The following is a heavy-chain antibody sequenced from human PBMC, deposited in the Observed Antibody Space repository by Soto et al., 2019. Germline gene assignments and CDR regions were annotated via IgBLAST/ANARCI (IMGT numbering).Heavy chain of an antibody. CDR3: AKDLSSGWYESDAFDI. J-gene: IGHJ3*02. V-gene: IGHV3-30*18. CDR1: GFTFSSYG. Sequence: QVQLVESGGGVVQPGRSLRLSCAASGFTFSSYGMHWVRQAPGKGLEWVAVISYDGSNKYYADSVKGRFTISRDNSKNTLDLQMNSLRAEDTAVYYCAKDLSSGWYESDAFDIWGQGTMVTVSS. CDR2: ISYDGSNK. D-gene: IGHD6-19*01.